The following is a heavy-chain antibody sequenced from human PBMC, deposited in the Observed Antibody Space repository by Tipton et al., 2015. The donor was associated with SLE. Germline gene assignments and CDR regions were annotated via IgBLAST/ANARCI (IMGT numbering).Heavy chain of an antibody. J-gene: IGHJ4*02. D-gene: IGHD1-7*01. V-gene: IGHV4-39*01. Sequence: LRLSCTVSGGSISSSSYYWGWIRQPPGKGLEWIGSIYYSGSTYYNPSLKSRVTISVDTSKNQFSLKLSSVTAADTAVYYCARQGLELDWGQGTLVTVSS. CDR3: ARQGLELD. CDR2: IYYSGST. CDR1: GGSISSSSYY.